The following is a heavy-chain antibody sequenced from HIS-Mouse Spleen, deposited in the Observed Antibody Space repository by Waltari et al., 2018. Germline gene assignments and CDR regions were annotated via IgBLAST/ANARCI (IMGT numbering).Heavy chain of an antibody. J-gene: IGHJ5*02. CDR2: IYPGYHDT. Sequence: EVQLVQSGAEVKKPGESLKISCKGSGYSFTSYWIGWVCQMPGKGLEWMGIIYPGYHDTRYSPSVQGQVTISAETASSTAYLQWSSLKASDTAMYYCASLGYYDFWSGYYSGWFDPWGQGTLVTVSS. D-gene: IGHD3-3*01. CDR3: ASLGYYDFWSGYYSGWFDP. CDR1: GYSFTSYW. V-gene: IGHV5-51*03.